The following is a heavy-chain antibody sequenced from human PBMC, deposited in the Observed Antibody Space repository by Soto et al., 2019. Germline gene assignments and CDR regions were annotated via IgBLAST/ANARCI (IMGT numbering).Heavy chain of an antibody. V-gene: IGHV3-48*01. CDR3: ARAKSLEYNWFDT. Sequence: EVQLLESGGGLVQPGGSLRLSCTASGFTFTSYSINWVRQAPGQGLEWFSYISSTSATIYYAESVRGRFTVSRDNAKNSEYLQMNSLRAEDTAVYFCARAKSLEYNWFDTWGQGTPVTVSS. J-gene: IGHJ5*02. CDR1: GFTFTSYS. CDR2: ISSTSATI.